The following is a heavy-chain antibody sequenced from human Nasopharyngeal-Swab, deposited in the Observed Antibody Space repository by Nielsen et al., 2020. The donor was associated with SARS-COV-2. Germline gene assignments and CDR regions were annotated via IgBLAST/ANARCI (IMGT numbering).Heavy chain of an antibody. D-gene: IGHD3-9*01. CDR2: IDWDDDK. Sequence: WIRQHPGKALKWLALIDWDDDKYYSTSLKTRLTISKDTSKNQVVLTMTNMDPVDTATYYCARSSYYDILTGYYPSSFDYWGQGTLVTVSS. CDR3: ARSSYYDILTGYYPSSFDY. J-gene: IGHJ4*02. V-gene: IGHV2-70*01.